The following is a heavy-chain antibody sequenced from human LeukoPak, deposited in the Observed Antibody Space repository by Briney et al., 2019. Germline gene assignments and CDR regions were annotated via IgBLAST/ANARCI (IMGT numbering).Heavy chain of an antibody. CDR2: LYPSDSNT. CDR3: ARSSGYSYPFDY. V-gene: IGHV5-51*01. Sequence: GESLKISCKGSGYSFISYWIVWVRQMPGKGLERLGILYPSDSNTRYNPSFQGQVIISADKSISAAYLQWGSLKASDTAMYYCARSSGYSYPFDYWGQGTLVTVSS. J-gene: IGHJ4*02. D-gene: IGHD3-22*01. CDR1: GYSFISYW.